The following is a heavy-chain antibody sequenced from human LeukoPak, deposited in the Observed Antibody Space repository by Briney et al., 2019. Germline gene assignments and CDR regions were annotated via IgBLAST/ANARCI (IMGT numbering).Heavy chain of an antibody. V-gene: IGHV3-74*01. CDR3: ARQGTGWWSPDDYGMDV. D-gene: IGHD2-8*02. CDR1: GFTFSSYW. Sequence: GGSLRLSCAASGFTFSSYWMHWVRQAPGKGLVWVSRINSDGSSTSYADSVKGRFTISRDNAKNTLYLQMNSLRAEDTAVYYCARQGTGWWSPDDYGMDVWGQGTTVTVSS. J-gene: IGHJ6*02. CDR2: INSDGSST.